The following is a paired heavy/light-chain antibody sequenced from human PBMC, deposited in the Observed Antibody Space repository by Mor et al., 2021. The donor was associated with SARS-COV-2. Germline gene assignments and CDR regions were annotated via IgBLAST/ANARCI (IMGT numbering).Light chain of an antibody. CDR3: QQYNSYPWP. Sequence: DIQMTQSPSTLSASVGDRVTITCRASQSISSWLAWYQQKPGKAPKLLIYKASSLESGVPSRFSGSGSGTEFTLTISSLQPDDFATYYCQQYNSYPWPFGQGTKVEIK. CDR1: QSISSW. J-gene: IGKJ1*01. V-gene: IGKV1-5*03. CDR2: KAS.
Heavy chain of an antibody. V-gene: IGHV3-48*02. CDR3: ASFARVYSSGYYYDGWYFDY. CDR1: GFTFSSYS. Sequence: EVQLVESGGGLVQPGGSLRLSCAASGFTFSSYSMNWVRQAPGKGLEWVSYISSSSSTIYYADSVKGRFTISRDNAKNSLYLQMNSLRDEDTAVYYCASFARVYSSGYYYDGWYFDYWGQGTLVTVSS. CDR2: ISSSSSTI. D-gene: IGHD3-22*01. J-gene: IGHJ4*02.